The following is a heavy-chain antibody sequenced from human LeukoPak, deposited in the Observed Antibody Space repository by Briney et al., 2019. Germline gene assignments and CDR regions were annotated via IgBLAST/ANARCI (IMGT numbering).Heavy chain of an antibody. CDR2: ISSSSSYI. J-gene: IGHJ4*02. Sequence: GGSLRLSCAASGFTFSSYSMNWVRQAPGKGLEWVSSISSSSSYIYYADSVKGRFTISRDNAKNSLYLQMNSLRAEDTAVYYCARGGGIAVAGTEVGEAYYFDYWGQGTLVTVSS. D-gene: IGHD6-19*01. CDR3: ARGGGIAVAGTEVGEAYYFDY. CDR1: GFTFSSYS. V-gene: IGHV3-21*01.